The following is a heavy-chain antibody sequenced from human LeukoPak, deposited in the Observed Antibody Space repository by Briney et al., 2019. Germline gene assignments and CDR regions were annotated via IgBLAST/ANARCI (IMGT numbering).Heavy chain of an antibody. CDR3: ANKAGCGGDCYGYYFDY. Sequence: PGGSLRLSCAASGFTFSSYAMSWVRQAPGKGLEWVSAISGSGGSTYYADSVKGRFTISRDNSKNTLYLQMNSLRAEDTAVYYCANKAGCGGDCYGYYFDYWGQGTLVTVSS. V-gene: IGHV3-23*01. CDR1: GFTFSSYA. D-gene: IGHD2-21*02. J-gene: IGHJ4*02. CDR2: ISGSGGST.